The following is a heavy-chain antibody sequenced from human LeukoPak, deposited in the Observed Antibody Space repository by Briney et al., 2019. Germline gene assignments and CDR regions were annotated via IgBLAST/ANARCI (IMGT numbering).Heavy chain of an antibody. Sequence: GASVKVSCKASGYTFTSYDINWVRQATGQGLEWMGWMNPNSGNTGYAQKFQGRVTMTRNTSISTAYMELSSLRSEDTAVYYCARVVGCSSTSCYRRPKHDFDYWGQGTLVTVSS. CDR3: ARVVGCSSTSCYRRPKHDFDY. CDR2: MNPNSGNT. D-gene: IGHD2-2*01. J-gene: IGHJ4*02. V-gene: IGHV1-8*01. CDR1: GYTFTSYD.